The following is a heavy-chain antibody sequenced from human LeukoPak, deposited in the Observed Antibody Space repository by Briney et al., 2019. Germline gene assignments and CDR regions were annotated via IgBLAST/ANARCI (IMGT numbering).Heavy chain of an antibody. CDR2: ISGSGGST. D-gene: IGHD3-10*01. CDR1: GFTFSSYA. CDR3: AKDYKSSGYYYGSGSLYYFDY. J-gene: IGHJ4*02. V-gene: IGHV3-23*01. Sequence: QAGGSLRLSCAASGFTFSSYAMSWVRQAPGKGLEWVSAISGSGGSTYYADSVKGRFTISRDNSKNTLYLQMNSLRAEDTAVYYCAKDYKSSGYYYGSGSLYYFDYWGQGTLVTVSS.